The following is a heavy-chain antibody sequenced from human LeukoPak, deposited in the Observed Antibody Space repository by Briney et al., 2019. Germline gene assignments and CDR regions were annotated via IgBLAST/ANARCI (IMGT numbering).Heavy chain of an antibody. CDR3: ARTLRGGGALDY. J-gene: IGHJ4*02. D-gene: IGHD3-16*01. Sequence: GGSLRLSCAASGFTFSSYGMHWVRQAPGKGLEWVANIKEDGSEKYYVDSVKGRFTISRDNAKNSLFLQMNSLRAEDTAVYYCARTLRGGGALDYWGQGTLVTVSS. CDR2: IKEDGSEK. CDR1: GFTFSSYG. V-gene: IGHV3-7*03.